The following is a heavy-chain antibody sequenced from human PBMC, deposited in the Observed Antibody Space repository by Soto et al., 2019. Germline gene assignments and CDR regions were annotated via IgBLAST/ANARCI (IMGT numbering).Heavy chain of an antibody. D-gene: IGHD1-26*01. CDR1: GFTFSSYA. J-gene: IGHJ4*02. Sequence: GGSLRLSCAASGFTFSSYAMSWVRQAPGKGLEWVSAISGSGGSTYYADSVKGRFTISRDNSKNTLYPQMNSLRAEDTAVYYCAKPRYSGSYYYFDYWGQGTLVTVSS. V-gene: IGHV3-23*01. CDR3: AKPRYSGSYYYFDY. CDR2: ISGSGGST.